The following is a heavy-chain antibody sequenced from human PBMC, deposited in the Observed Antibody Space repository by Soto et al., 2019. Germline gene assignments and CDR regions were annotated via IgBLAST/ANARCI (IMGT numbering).Heavy chain of an antibody. D-gene: IGHD3-10*01. CDR1: GFTFSSYS. J-gene: IGHJ6*02. CDR2: ISSSSSYI. V-gene: IGHV3-21*01. Sequence: GGSLRLSCAASGFTFSSYSMNWVRQAPGKGLERVSSISSSSSYIYYADSVKGRFTISRDNAKNSLYLQMNSLRAEDTAVYYCARASDITMVRGVTALDMDVWGQGTTVTSP. CDR3: ARASDITMVRGVTALDMDV.